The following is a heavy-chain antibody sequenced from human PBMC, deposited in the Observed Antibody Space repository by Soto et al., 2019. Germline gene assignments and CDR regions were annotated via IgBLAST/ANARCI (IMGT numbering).Heavy chain of an antibody. CDR3: ASKIRGRGAIPVFVY. CDR1: GGSISSGGYY. D-gene: IGHD3-10*01. J-gene: IGHJ4*02. CDR2: IYYSGST. V-gene: IGHV4-31*03. Sequence: QVQLQESGPGLVKPSQTLSLTCTVSGGSISSGGYYWSWIRQHPGKGLEWIGYIYYSGSTYYNPSLKSRVTISVDTYKNQFSLKLSSVTAADTAVYYCASKIRGRGAIPVFVYWGQGTLVTVSS.